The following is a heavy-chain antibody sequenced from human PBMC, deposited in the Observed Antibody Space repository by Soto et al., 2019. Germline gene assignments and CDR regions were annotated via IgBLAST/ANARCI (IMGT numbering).Heavy chain of an antibody. CDR2: ISSSSRNI. J-gene: IGHJ4*02. V-gene: IGHV3-21*01. Sequence: GGSLRLSCAASGFTFSSYSMNWVRRAPGKGLEWVSSISSSSRNIYYADSLKGRFTISRDNAKNSLYLQMNSLRAEDTAVYYCARESAVVVAAKDYWGQETLVTVSS. CDR3: ARESAVVVAAKDY. CDR1: GFTFSSYS. D-gene: IGHD2-15*01.